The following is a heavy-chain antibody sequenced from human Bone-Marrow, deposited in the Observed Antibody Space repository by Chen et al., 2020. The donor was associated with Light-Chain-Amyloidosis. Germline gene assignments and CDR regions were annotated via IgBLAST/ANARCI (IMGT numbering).Heavy chain of an antibody. Sequence: EVRLVETGGGLVQPGGSLRLSCAAAGFPSSRSFMSWVRQAPGKGLEWVANIREDGNEKYYVQSVKGRFTISRDNAKNAVYLQMHSLGAEDSAIYFCARESSVAAPYYLDYWGQGIRVTVSA. CDR3: ARESSVAAPYYLDY. D-gene: IGHD6-25*01. V-gene: IGHV3-7*01. CDR1: GFPSSRSF. J-gene: IGHJ4*02. CDR2: IREDGNEK.